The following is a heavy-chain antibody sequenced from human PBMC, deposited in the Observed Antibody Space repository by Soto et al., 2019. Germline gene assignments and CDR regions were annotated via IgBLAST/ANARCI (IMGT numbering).Heavy chain of an antibody. J-gene: IGHJ3*02. D-gene: IGHD3-22*01. CDR1: GFTVSSNY. CDR3: ARYYDSRGYYPDSFDI. V-gene: IGHV3-66*01. Sequence: GGSLRLSCAASGFTVSSNYMSWVRQAPGKGLEWVSVIYRGGSTYFADSVKGRFTISRDNSKNTLYLQMNSLRAEDMAIYYCARYYDSRGYYPDSFDIWGQGTMVTVSS. CDR2: IYRGGST.